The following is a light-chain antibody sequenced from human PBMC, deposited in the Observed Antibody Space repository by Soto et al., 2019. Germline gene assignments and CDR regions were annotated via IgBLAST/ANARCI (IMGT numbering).Light chain of an antibody. CDR1: SSDVGSYNR. Sequence: QSALTQPPSVSGSPGQPVTISCTGTSSDVGSYNRVSWYQQPPGTAPQLMIYEVSNRPSGVPDRFSGSKSGNTASLTISGLQAEDEADYYCTSYTSSSTYVFGTGTKVTVL. CDR3: TSYTSSSTYV. V-gene: IGLV2-18*02. CDR2: EVS. J-gene: IGLJ1*01.